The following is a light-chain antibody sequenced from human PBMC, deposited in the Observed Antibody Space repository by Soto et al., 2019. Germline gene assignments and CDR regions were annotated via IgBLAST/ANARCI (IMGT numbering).Light chain of an antibody. CDR3: AAWDDSLKVVV. Sequence: QAVVTQPPSASGTPGQRVTISCSGSSSNIGSNTVIWYQQFPGTAPRLLFYSNNQRPSGVPDRFSGSKSGTSASLAISGLQSEDEADYYCAAWDDSLKVVVFGGGTKVTVL. V-gene: IGLV1-44*01. CDR1: SSNIGSNT. CDR2: SNN. J-gene: IGLJ2*01.